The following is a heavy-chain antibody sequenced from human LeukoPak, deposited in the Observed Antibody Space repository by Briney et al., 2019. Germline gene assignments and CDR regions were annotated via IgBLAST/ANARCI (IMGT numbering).Heavy chain of an antibody. CDR2: MDKETNLYAT. Sequence: PGGSLRLSCVASGFTFSDSAIHWVRQSSGKGLEWIGHMDKETNLYATALAASVKGRFTVSRDDSKNTAYLHMNSLKTEDTALYYCTRDSGTYNWFDPWGQGTLVTVSS. J-gene: IGHJ5*02. CDR3: TRDSGTYNWFDP. D-gene: IGHD1-26*01. CDR1: GFTFSDSA. V-gene: IGHV3-73*01.